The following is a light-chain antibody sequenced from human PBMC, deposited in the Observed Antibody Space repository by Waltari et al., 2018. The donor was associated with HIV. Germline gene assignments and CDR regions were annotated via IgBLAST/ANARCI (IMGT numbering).Light chain of an antibody. CDR2: AAS. CDR1: QSISSY. J-gene: IGKJ1*01. CDR3: QQTYSSPWT. V-gene: IGKV1-39*01. Sequence: DIQMTQSPSSLSASVGDRVTITCRASQSISSYLNWYQQKPGKAPKLLSYAASSLQSWVPSRFSGSGSGTDFTLTISSLPPEDFATYYCQQTYSSPWTFGQGTKVEIK.